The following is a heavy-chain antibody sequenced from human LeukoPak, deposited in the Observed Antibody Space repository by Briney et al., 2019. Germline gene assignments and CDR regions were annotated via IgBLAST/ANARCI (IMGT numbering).Heavy chain of an antibody. D-gene: IGHD3-3*01. CDR2: ITPNSGDT. J-gene: IGHJ6*03. CDR1: GYTFTRHY. Sequence: ASVKVSCKASGYTFTRHYIHWVRQAPGQGLEWMGRITPNSGDTNYPQKFQGRVTMTRDTSISTAYMELSRLKSDDTAVYYCVREPGGFGMDVWGEGTTVTVSS. CDR3: VREPGGFGMDV. V-gene: IGHV1-2*06.